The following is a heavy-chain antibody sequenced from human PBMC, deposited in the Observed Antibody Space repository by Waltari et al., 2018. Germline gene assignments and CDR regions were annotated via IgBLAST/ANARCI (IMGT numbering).Heavy chain of an antibody. V-gene: IGHV3-9*03. J-gene: IGHJ4*02. CDR2: ISWNSGSI. D-gene: IGHD3-16*01. CDR3: AKDVWGNEGGGFDY. Sequence: LEWVSGISWNSGSIGYADSVKGRFTISRDNAKNSLYLQMNSLRAEDMALYYCAKDVWGNEGGGFDYWGQGTLVTVSS.